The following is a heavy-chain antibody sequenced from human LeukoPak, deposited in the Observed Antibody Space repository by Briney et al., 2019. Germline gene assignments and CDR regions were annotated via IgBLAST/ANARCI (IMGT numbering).Heavy chain of an antibody. D-gene: IGHD3-3*01. CDR1: GYTFINYG. CDR3: ARVRYYDFWSDPRWFDP. V-gene: IGHV1-18*01. J-gene: IGHJ5*02. Sequence: ASVKVSCKASGYTFINYGISWVRQAPGQGLEWMGWISGYNGNTNYTQELQGRISMTTDTFTSTAYMELRSLRSDDTAVYYCARVRYYDFWSDPRWFDPWGQGTLVTVSS. CDR2: ISGYNGNT.